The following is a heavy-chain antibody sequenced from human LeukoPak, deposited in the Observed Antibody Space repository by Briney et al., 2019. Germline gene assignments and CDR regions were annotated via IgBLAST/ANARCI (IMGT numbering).Heavy chain of an antibody. CDR1: GGSISSSSYY. V-gene: IGHV4-39*07. Sequence: PSETLSLTCTVSGGSISSSSYYWGWIRQPPGKGLEWIGSIYYSGSTYYNPSLKSRVTISVDTSKNQFSLKLSSVTAADTAVYYCARISYYDRGDYWGQGTLVTVSS. J-gene: IGHJ4*02. D-gene: IGHD3-22*01. CDR3: ARISYYDRGDY. CDR2: IYYSGST.